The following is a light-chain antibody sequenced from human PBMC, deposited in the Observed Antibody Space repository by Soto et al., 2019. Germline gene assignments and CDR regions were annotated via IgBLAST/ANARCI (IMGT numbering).Light chain of an antibody. V-gene: IGKV4-1*01. CDR1: QSVLYSSNNKNY. J-gene: IGKJ1*01. CDR3: QHYVTSLTT. CDR2: WAS. Sequence: DIVMTQSPDSLAVSLGERATINWKSRQSVLYSSNNKNYLAWYQQKTGQPPKLLIYWASTRESGVTDRFIGSGSGKDFTLTISRLEHEEFAVYYCQHYVTSLTTVGQGTKVDI.